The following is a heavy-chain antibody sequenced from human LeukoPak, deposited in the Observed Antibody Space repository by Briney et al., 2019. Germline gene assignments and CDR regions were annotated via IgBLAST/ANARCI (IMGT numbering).Heavy chain of an antibody. CDR3: TTGGYGGQFDY. V-gene: IGHV3-15*01. D-gene: IGHD5-12*01. CDR2: IKSKTDGGTT. J-gene: IGHJ4*02. CDR1: GFAFSNAW. Sequence: GGSLRLSCAAFGFAFSNAWMSWVRQAPGKGLEWVGRIKSKTDGGTTDYAAPVKGRFTISRDDSKNTLYLQMNSLKTEDTAVYYCTTGGYGGQFDYWGQGTLVTVSS.